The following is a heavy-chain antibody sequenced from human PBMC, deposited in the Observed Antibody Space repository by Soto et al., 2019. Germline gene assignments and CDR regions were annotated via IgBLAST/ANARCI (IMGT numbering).Heavy chain of an antibody. CDR1: GYTFTSYG. CDR2: ISAYNGNT. CDR3: ARGNCSGGSCYSWFYYYYYGMDV. J-gene: IGHJ6*02. D-gene: IGHD2-15*01. Sequence: ASMPFSCKASGYTFTSYGISWVRPAPGQGLEWMGWISAYNGNTNYAQKLQGRVTMTTDTSTSTAYMELRSLRSDDTAVYYCARGNCSGGSCYSWFYYYYYGMDVWGQGTTVTVSS. V-gene: IGHV1-18*01.